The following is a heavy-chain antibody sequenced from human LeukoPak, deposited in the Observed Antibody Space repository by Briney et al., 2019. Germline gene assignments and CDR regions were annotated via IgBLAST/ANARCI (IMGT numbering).Heavy chain of an antibody. CDR1: GYTFSDYTFTNYG. V-gene: IGHV1-18*01. D-gene: IGHD2/OR15-2a*01. Sequence: ASVKVSCKASGYTFSDYTFTNYGISWVRQAPGQGLEWMGWISTYKSHTNYAQKFQGRVTMITDTSTNTAYMELRSLRSDDTAVYYCARDMGTFDERFDYWGQGTLVTVSS. J-gene: IGHJ4*02. CDR2: ISTYKSHT. CDR3: ARDMGTFDERFDY.